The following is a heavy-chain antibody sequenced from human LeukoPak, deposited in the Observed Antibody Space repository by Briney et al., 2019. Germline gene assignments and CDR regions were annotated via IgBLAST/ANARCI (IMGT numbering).Heavy chain of an antibody. V-gene: IGHV4-4*07. CDR2: IYTSGST. CDR1: GGSISSYY. CDR3: ARVYHYDFWSTDYYYYMDV. D-gene: IGHD3-3*01. Sequence: PSETLSLTCTVPGGSISSYYWSWIRQPAGKGLEWIGRIYTSGSTNYNPSLKSRVTMSVDTSKNQFSLKLSSVTAADTAVYYCARVYHYDFWSTDYYYYMDVWGKGTTVTVSS. J-gene: IGHJ6*03.